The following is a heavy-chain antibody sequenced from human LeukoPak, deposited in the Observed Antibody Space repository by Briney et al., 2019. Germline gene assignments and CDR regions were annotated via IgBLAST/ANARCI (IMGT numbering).Heavy chain of an antibody. J-gene: IGHJ4*02. D-gene: IGHD2-15*01. CDR1: GGSISSYY. V-gene: IGHV4-59*12. CDR3: AREGYCSGGSCYDY. CDR2: IYYSGST. Sequence: SETLSLTCTVSGGSISSYYWSWIRQPPGKGLEWIGYIYYSGSTNYNPSLKSRVTISVDTSKNQFSLKLSSVTAADTAVYYCAREGYCSGGSCYDYWGQGTLVTVSS.